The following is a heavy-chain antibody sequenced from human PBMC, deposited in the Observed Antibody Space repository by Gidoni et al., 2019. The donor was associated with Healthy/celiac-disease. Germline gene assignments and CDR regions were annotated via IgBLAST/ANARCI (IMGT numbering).Heavy chain of an antibody. J-gene: IGHJ5*02. CDR2: IRSKAYGGTT. Sequence: EVQLVESGGGLVQPGRSLRLSCTASGFTFGDYAMSWFRQAPGKGLEWVGFIRSKAYGGTTEYAASVKGRFTISRDDSKSIAYLQMNSLKTEDTAVYYCTREGIVVVPAAMAWFDPWGQGTLVTVSS. V-gene: IGHV3-49*03. D-gene: IGHD2-2*01. CDR1: GFTFGDYA. CDR3: TREGIVVVPAAMAWFDP.